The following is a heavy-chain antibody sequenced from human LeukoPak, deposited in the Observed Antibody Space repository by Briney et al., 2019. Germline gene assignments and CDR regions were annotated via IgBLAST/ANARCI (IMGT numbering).Heavy chain of an antibody. CDR2: MYNSGST. CDR3: ARGFCTNGVCSSDYFDY. Sequence: PSETLSLTCTVSGASISTYYWSWIRQPPGKGLEWIGYMYNSGSTKYNPSLRSRVTISVDTSKNQLSLRLSSVTAADTAVYYCARGFCTNGVCSSDYFDYWGQGTLVTVSS. D-gene: IGHD2-8*01. CDR1: GASISTYY. V-gene: IGHV4-59*12. J-gene: IGHJ4*02.